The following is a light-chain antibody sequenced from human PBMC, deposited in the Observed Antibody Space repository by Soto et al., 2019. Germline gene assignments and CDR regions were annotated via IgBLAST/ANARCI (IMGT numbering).Light chain of an antibody. V-gene: IGLV1-51*02. CDR1: SSNIENNY. CDR2: END. CDR3: VTRDTSLSAGV. Sequence: QSVLTQPPSVSAAPGRTVTISCSGSSSNIENNYVSWYQHLPGTAHKLLIYENDKRPSGIPDRFSGSKSGTSATLGITGLQTGDEANYYCVTRDTSLSAGVFGGGTQLTVL. J-gene: IGLJ3*02.